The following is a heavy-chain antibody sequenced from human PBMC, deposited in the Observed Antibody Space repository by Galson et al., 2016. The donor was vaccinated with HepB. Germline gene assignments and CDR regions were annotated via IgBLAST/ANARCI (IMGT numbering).Heavy chain of an antibody. Sequence: SLRLSCAGSGLSLSPYAMRWGRQAPGKGLEWVSGISASGGSKTYADSVRGRFIISRDNSNNKLFLQMNSLKTEDTAIYFCAKDRLSGHGDYSWGIFDIWGRGTEVTVSS. V-gene: IGHV3-23*01. CDR1: GLSLSPYA. CDR3: AKDRLSGHGDYSWGIFDI. J-gene: IGHJ3*02. CDR2: ISASGGSK. D-gene: IGHD4-17*01.